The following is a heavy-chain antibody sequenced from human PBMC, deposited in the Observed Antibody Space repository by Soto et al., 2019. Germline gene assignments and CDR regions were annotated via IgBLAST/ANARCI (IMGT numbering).Heavy chain of an antibody. CDR3: AKDPTRGQIWLREGLG. CDR1: GFTFSSYA. V-gene: IGHV3-23*01. Sequence: EVQLLESGGGLVQPGGSLRLSCAASGFTFSSYAMSWVRQAPGKGLEWVSAISGSGGSTYYADSVKGRFTISRDNSKNTLYLQMNSLRAEDTAVYYCAKDPTRGQIWLREGLGWGQGTLVTVSS. D-gene: IGHD5-18*01. J-gene: IGHJ4*02. CDR2: ISGSGGST.